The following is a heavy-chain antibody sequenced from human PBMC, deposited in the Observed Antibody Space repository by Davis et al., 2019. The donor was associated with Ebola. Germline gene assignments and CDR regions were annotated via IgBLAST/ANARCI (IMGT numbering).Heavy chain of an antibody. CDR1: GFILSGFV. CDR2: ISYDGSNK. CDR3: AREEDVVVVAAIDY. V-gene: IGHV3-30*04. J-gene: IGHJ4*02. D-gene: IGHD2-15*01. Sequence: GGSLRLSCSASGFILSGFVMHWVRQAPGKGLEWVAVISYDGSNKYYADSVKGRFTISRDNSKNTLYLQMNSLRAEDTAVYYCAREEDVVVVAAIDYWGQGTLVTVSS.